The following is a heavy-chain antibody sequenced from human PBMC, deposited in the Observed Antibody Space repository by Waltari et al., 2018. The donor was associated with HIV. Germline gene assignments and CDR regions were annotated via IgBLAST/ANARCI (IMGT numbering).Heavy chain of an antibody. CDR1: GYSFTSYW. CDR3: AVDRDSWVYSPNNYERDV. V-gene: IGHV5-51*03. CDR2: IYPGYSDT. J-gene: IGHJ6*02. D-gene: IGHD3-3*01. Sequence: EIQLVQSGAEVKETRESLKTSCTGTGYSFTSYWHGWVRQMPGKGLEWIGIIYPGYSDTRYSPPGQGHVTVSADKSINSAELRWSRLKATDAAMYDGAVDRDSWVYSPNNYERDVLGHATAIAVAS.